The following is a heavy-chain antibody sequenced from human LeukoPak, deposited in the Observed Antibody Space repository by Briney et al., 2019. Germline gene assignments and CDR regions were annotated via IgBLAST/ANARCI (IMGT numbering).Heavy chain of an antibody. CDR1: GYTFTGYY. V-gene: IGHV1-2*06. D-gene: IGHD4-23*01. CDR3: ARSFGGNSGFRYFQH. Sequence: GASVKVSCKASGYTFTGYYMHWVRQAPGQGLEWMGRINPNSGGTTYAQKFQGRVTMTRDTSISTAYMELSRLRSDDTAVYYCARSFGGNSGFRYFQHWGQGTLVTVSS. CDR2: INPNSGGT. J-gene: IGHJ1*01.